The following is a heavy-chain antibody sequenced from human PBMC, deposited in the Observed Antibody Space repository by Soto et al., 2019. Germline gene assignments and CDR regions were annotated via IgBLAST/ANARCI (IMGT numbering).Heavy chain of an antibody. CDR2: ISSSGSTI. Sequence: GGSLRLSCAASGFTFRSYEMNWVRQAPGKGLEWVSYISSSGSTIYYADSVKGRFTISRDNAKNSLYLQMNSLRAEDTAVYYCAREYTRGYYYYYGMDVWGQGTT. V-gene: IGHV3-48*03. CDR3: AREYTRGYYYYYGMDV. J-gene: IGHJ6*02. CDR1: GFTFRSYE. D-gene: IGHD1-1*01.